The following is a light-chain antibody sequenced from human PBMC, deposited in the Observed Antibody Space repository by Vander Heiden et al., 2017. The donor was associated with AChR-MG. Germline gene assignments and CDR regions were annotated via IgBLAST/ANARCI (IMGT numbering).Light chain of an antibody. CDR3: CSYAGGSTYV. J-gene: IGLJ1*01. Sequence: QSALTQPASVSGSPGQSITISCTGTSSDVGSYNFVSWYQQPPGNAPKLMNYGVSKRPSGVSNRFSGSKSGNTASLTISGLQAEDEADYFCCSYAGGSTYVFGSGTKVTVL. V-gene: IGLV2-23*02. CDR1: SSDVGSYNF. CDR2: GVS.